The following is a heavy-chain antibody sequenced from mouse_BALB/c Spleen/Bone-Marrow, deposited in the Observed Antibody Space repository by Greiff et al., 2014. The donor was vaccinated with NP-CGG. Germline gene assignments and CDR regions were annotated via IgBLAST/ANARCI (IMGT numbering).Heavy chain of an antibody. CDR2: INPYNDGT. Sequence: EVHLVESGPELVRPGASVKMSCKASVYTFTNYVIHWVKRKPGQGLEWIGYINPYNDGTKYNEKFRGKATLTSDKSSSTAYMELSSLTSDDSAVYYCARGSGNFFPPMDYWGQGTSVTVSS. CDR1: VYTFTNYV. CDR3: ARGSGNFFPPMDY. D-gene: IGHD2-1*01. V-gene: IGHV1-14*01. J-gene: IGHJ4*01.